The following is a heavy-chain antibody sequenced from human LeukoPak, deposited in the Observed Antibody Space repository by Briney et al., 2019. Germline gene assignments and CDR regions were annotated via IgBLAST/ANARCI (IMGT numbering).Heavy chain of an antibody. CDR2: IISIFGTA. Sequence: SVKVSCKASGGTFISYAISWVRQAPGQGLEWMGGIISIFGTANYAQKFQGRVTITADESTSTAYMELSSLRSEDTAVYYCASQGIVVVPAATARDYYYYMDVWGKGTTVTVSS. CDR1: GGTFISYA. CDR3: ASQGIVVVPAATARDYYYYMDV. J-gene: IGHJ6*03. V-gene: IGHV1-69*13. D-gene: IGHD2-2*01.